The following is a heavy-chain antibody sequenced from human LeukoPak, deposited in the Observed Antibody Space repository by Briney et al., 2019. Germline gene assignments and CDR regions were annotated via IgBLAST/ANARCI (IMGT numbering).Heavy chain of an antibody. CDR1: GGTFSSST. CDR3: ARVATLYSSGAFNWFDP. CDR2: IIPILGIA. Sequence: ASVKVSCKASGGTFSSSTISWVRQAPGQGLEWMGRIIPILGIANYAQKFQGRVTITADKSTSTAYMELSSLRSEDTAVYYCARVATLYSSGAFNWFDPWGQGTLVTVSS. J-gene: IGHJ5*02. V-gene: IGHV1-69*02. D-gene: IGHD6-19*01.